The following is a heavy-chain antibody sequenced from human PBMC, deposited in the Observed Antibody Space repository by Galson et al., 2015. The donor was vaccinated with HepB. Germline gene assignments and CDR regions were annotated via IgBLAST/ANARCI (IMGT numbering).Heavy chain of an antibody. V-gene: IGHV1-46*01. J-gene: IGHJ4*02. CDR2: INPSGGST. Sequence: SVKVSCKASGYTFTSYYIHWVRQAPGQGLEWMGIINPSGGSTNYAQKFQGRVTMTRDTSTSTVSMELSSLXSEXXXVYXXARADRGVSSXYYNYWGQGTLVXVSS. D-gene: IGHD3-3*01. CDR3: ARADRGVSSXYYNY. CDR1: GYTFTSYY.